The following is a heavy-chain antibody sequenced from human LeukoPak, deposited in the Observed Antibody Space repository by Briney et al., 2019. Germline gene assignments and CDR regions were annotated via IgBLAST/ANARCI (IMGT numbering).Heavy chain of an antibody. CDR3: ARDRDYAFDY. J-gene: IGHJ4*02. CDR2: IDSDTYGNTI. CDR1: GLTVSSYS. Sequence: GSLRLSCVASGLTVSSYSMNWVRQAPGKGLEWISYIDSDTYGNTIYYPHTVKGRFTISRDNAKNSLYLQMDSLRDEDTAVYYCARDRDYAFDYWGQGTLVTVSS. V-gene: IGHV3-48*02. D-gene: IGHD4-17*01.